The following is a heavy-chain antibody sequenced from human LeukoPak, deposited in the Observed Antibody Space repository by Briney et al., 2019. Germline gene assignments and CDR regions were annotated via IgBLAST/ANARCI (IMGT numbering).Heavy chain of an antibody. V-gene: IGHV4-59*08. D-gene: IGHD3-22*01. J-gene: IGHJ3*02. Sequence: PSETLSLTCTVSGGSFSSYYWNWIRQPPGKGLEWIGYIYYSGTTNYNPSLKSRVTMSVDTSRTQFSLKLSSVTAADTAFYYCARLGRADSGYYVAYDIWGQGTMVTVSS. CDR3: ARLGRADSGYYVAYDI. CDR1: GGSFSSYY. CDR2: IYYSGTT.